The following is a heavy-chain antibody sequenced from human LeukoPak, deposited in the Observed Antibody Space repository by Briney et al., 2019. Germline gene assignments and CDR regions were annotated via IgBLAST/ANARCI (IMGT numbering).Heavy chain of an antibody. D-gene: IGHD6-6*01. Sequence: PGGSLRLSCAASGFTFSSYGMHWVRQAPGKGLEWVAVIWYDGSNKYYADSVKGRFTISRDNSKNTLYLQMNSLRAEDTAVYYCARDRPRGSSSHHKFDYWGQGTLVTVSS. CDR1: GFTFSSYG. CDR3: ARDRPRGSSSHHKFDY. CDR2: IWYDGSNK. J-gene: IGHJ4*02. V-gene: IGHV3-33*01.